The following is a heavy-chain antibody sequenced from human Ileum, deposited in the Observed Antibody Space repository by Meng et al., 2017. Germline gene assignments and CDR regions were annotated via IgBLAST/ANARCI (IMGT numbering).Heavy chain of an antibody. Sequence: SETLSLTCTVSGGSVSSGSYHWTWMRQPAGKGLEWIGRVFANVETNYNPSLKGRVIITLDASKNQFSLNLSSVTAADTTVYYCATRVLGDAFNLWGHGTRVTVSS. V-gene: IGHV4-61*02. CDR1: GGSVSSGSYH. CDR3: ATRVLGDAFNL. CDR2: VFANVET. D-gene: IGHD3-3*01. J-gene: IGHJ3*01.